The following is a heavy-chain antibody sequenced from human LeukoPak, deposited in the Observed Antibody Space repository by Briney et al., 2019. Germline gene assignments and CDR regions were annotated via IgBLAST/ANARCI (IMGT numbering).Heavy chain of an antibody. CDR1: GFTFSSYA. J-gene: IGHJ4*02. V-gene: IGHV3-20*04. CDR3: ARDGYCSGGSCSPRGPFDY. Sequence: GGSLRLSCAASGFTFSSYAMHWVRQAPGKGLEWVSGINWNGGSTGYADSVKGRFTISRDNAKNSLYLQMNSLRAEDTALYYCARDGYCSGGSCSPRGPFDYWGQGTLVTVSS. CDR2: INWNGGST. D-gene: IGHD2-15*01.